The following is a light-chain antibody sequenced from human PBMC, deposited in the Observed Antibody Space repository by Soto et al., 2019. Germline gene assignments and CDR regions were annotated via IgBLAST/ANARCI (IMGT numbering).Light chain of an antibody. CDR3: QQYGSPLEFT. CDR2: GAS. Sequence: EIVLTQSPGTLSLSPGERATLSCRASQSVSSSYLAWYQQKPGQAPRLLIYGASSRATGIPDRFSGSGSGTDCTLTISRLEPEDFGVYYCQQYGSPLEFTFGPGTKVDIK. V-gene: IGKV3-20*01. CDR1: QSVSSSY. J-gene: IGKJ3*01.